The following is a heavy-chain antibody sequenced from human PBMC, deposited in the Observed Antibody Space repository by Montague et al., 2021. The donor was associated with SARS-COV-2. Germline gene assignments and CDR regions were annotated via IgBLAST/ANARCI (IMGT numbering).Heavy chain of an antibody. Sequence: SDTLSLTCAVYGGSFSGYYWTWIRQSPGKGLEWIAEINHSGTTNYNFNPSLRSRVTISVDTSKSQFSLKLTSVTAADTGVYYCARWDPQTLTLIGLRGKSASHYWGHGTPVTFPS. J-gene: IGHJ4*01. V-gene: IGHV4-34*01. D-gene: IGHD4-23*01. CDR3: ARWDPQTLTLIGLRGKSASHY. CDR2: INHSGTT. CDR1: GGSFSGYY.